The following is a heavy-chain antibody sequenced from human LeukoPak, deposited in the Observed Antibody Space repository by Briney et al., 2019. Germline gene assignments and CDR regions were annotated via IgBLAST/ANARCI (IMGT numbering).Heavy chain of an antibody. Sequence: ASVKVSCKASGYTFTSYDINWVRQATGQGLEWMGWMNPNSGNTGYAQKFQGRVIMTRNTSISTAYMELSSLRSEDTAVYYCARVPMTSRDVTFDYWGQGTLVTVSS. CDR1: GYTFTSYD. CDR2: MNPNSGNT. J-gene: IGHJ4*02. CDR3: ARVPMTSRDVTFDY. V-gene: IGHV1-8*01. D-gene: IGHD3-22*01.